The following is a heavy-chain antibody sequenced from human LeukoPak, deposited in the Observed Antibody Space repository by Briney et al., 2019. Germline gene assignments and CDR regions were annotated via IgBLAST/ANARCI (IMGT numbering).Heavy chain of an antibody. CDR2: ICPDGTGI. CDR3: VRDFRSAGY. CDR1: GFIFSLYC. J-gene: IGHJ4*02. V-gene: IGHV3-74*01. Sequence: SGGSLRLSCAASGFIFSLYCMHWVRHAPGKGPMWVSRICPDGTGISYADSVKARFTTSRDNAKNTVYLQMNGLREEDTAVYYCVRDFRSAGYWGQGTLVTVSS.